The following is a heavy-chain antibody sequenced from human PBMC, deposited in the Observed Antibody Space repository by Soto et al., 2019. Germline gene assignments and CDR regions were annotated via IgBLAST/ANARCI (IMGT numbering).Heavy chain of an antibody. J-gene: IGHJ4*02. Sequence: ASVKVSCKASGYTFNSYYMHWVRQAPGQGLEWMGIINPSGGSTSYAQKFQGRVTMTRDTSTSTVYMELSSLRAEDTALYYCAKDRPRRTSVYFFDYWGQGTPVTVSS. CDR1: GYTFNSYY. D-gene: IGHD2-8*01. CDR3: AKDRPRRTSVYFFDY. V-gene: IGHV1-46*02. CDR2: INPSGGST.